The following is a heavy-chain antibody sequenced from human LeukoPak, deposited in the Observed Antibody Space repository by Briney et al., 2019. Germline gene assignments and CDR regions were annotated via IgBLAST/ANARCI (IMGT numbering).Heavy chain of an antibody. V-gene: IGHV3-21*01. J-gene: IGHJ4*02. D-gene: IGHD3-22*01. CDR1: GFTFSSYS. CDR2: ISSSSSYI. CDR3: ARGAITTFDY. Sequence: GGSLRLSCAASGFTFSSYSMNWVRQAPGKGLEWVSSISSSSSYIYYADSVKGRFTISRDNAKNSLDLQMNTLSAEDTAMYFCARGAITTFDYWGQGAQVTVSS.